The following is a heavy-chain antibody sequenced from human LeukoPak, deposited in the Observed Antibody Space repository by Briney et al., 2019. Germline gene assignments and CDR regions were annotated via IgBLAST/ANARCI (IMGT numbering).Heavy chain of an antibody. CDR3: ARALQYYDFWSGYQTGYYGMDV. CDR2: ISISSSYI. D-gene: IGHD3-3*01. J-gene: IGHJ6*02. CDR1: GFTFSSYS. V-gene: IGHV3-21*01. Sequence: GGSLRLSCAASGFTFSSYSINWVRQAPGKGLEWVSSISISSSYIYYADSVKGRFTISRDNAKNSLYLQMNSLRAEDTAVYYCARALQYYDFWSGYQTGYYGMDVWGQGTTVTVSS.